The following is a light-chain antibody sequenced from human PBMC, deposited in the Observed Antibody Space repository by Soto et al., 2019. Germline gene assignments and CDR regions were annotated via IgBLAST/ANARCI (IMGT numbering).Light chain of an antibody. V-gene: IGLV3-1*01. CDR3: QAWDRSTYVV. CDR2: QDS. Sequence: SYELTQPPSVSVSPGQPASITCSGDKLGDKYACWYQQKPGQSPVLVIYQDSKRPSGIPERFSGSNSGNTATLTISGTQAMDEADYYCQAWDRSTYVVFGGVTKLTVL. J-gene: IGLJ2*01. CDR1: KLGDKY.